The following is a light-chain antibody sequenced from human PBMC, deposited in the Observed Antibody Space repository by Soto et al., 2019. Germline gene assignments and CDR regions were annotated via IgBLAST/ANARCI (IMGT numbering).Light chain of an antibody. J-gene: IGLJ3*02. V-gene: IGLV2-11*01. CDR1: SSDVGGYNY. CDR2: DVT. CDR3: CSYAGNYTWV. Sequence: QSALTQPPSVSGSPGQSVTISCTGTSSDVGGYNYVSWYQQHPGKAPKLMIYDVTKRPSGVPDRFSGSKSGNRASLTISGLQAEDEADYYCCSYAGNYTWVFGGGTKLTVL.